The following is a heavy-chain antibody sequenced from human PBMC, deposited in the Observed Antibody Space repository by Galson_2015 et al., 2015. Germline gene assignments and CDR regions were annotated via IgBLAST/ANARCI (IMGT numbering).Heavy chain of an antibody. CDR2: IYYSGST. D-gene: IGHD2-2*01. CDR3: AREDVVVPAAINT. Sequence: IYYSGSTYYNPSLKSRVTISVDTSKNQFSLKLSSVTAADTAVYYCAREDVVVPAAINTWGQGTLVTVSS. V-gene: IGHV4-31*02. J-gene: IGHJ5*02.